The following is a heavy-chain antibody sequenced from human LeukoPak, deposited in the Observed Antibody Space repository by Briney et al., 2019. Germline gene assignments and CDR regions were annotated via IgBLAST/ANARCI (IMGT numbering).Heavy chain of an antibody. V-gene: IGHV3-23*01. J-gene: IGHJ4*02. CDR1: GFTFSSYS. CDR2: ISGSADAT. CDR3: AKEAVGFADTYFDY. Sequence: PGGSLRLSCAASGFTFSSYSMNWVRQAPGKGLEWVSSISGSADATYYPDSVRGRFTISRDNSLNIVFLQMHSLRAEDAAIYYCAKEAVGFADTYFDYWGQGALVTVSS. D-gene: IGHD6-19*01.